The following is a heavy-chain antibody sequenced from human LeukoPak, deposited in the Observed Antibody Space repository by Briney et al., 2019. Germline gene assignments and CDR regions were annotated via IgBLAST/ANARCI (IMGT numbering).Heavy chain of an antibody. D-gene: IGHD1-1*01. J-gene: IGHJ4*02. V-gene: IGHV1-46*01. CDR1: GYTFTSYY. CDR2: INPSGGST. CDR3: AREGPDWNDVSMAPGPIDY. Sequence: ASVKVSCKASGYTFTSYYMHWVRQAPGQGLEWMGIINPSGGSTSYAQKFQGRFTITRDTSTSTVYMELSSLRSEDTAVYYCAREGPDWNDVSMAPGPIDYWGQGTLVTVSS.